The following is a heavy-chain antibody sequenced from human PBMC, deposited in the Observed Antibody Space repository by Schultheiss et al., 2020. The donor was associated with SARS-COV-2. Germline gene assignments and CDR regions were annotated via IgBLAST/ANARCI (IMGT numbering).Heavy chain of an antibody. V-gene: IGHV3-11*06. Sequence: GGSLRLSCAASGFTFSDYYMSWIRQAPGKGLEWVSYISSGSSYTNYADSVKGRFTISRDNAKNSLYLQMNSLRAEDTGVYYCARDSDSSSLWDYWGQGTLVTVSS. CDR2: ISSGSSYT. J-gene: IGHJ4*02. CDR1: GFTFSDYY. D-gene: IGHD6-6*01. CDR3: ARDSDSSSLWDY.